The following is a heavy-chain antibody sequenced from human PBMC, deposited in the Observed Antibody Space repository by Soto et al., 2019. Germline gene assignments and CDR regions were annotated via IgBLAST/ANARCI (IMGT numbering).Heavy chain of an antibody. D-gene: IGHD4-4*01. CDR3: AREVYSNVALDWFDP. CDR1: GFTFSSYS. Sequence: EVQLVESGGGLVQPGGSLRLSCAASGFTFSSYSMNWVRQAPGKGLEWVSYISSSSSTIYYADSVKGRFTISRDNAKNSLYLQMNSLRDEDTAVYYCAREVYSNVALDWFDPWGQGTLVNVSS. V-gene: IGHV3-48*02. CDR2: ISSSSSTI. J-gene: IGHJ5*02.